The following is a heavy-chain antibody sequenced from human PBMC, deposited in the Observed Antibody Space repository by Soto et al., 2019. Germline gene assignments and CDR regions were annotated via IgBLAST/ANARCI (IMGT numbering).Heavy chain of an antibody. Sequence: QVQLVESGGGLVKPGGSLRLSCAASGFTFSDYYMSWIRQAPGKGLEWGSYISSRGSTIYYADSVKGRFTISRDNAKNSLYLPMNRLRAEDRAVYYCAGGAAAYGGPVEIRPAAAASHYYYYYGMDVWGQGTTVTVSS. CDR2: ISSRGSTI. CDR1: GFTFSDYY. V-gene: IGHV3-11*01. CDR3: AGGAAAYGGPVEIRPAAAASHYYYYYGMDV. J-gene: IGHJ6*02. D-gene: IGHD6-13*01.